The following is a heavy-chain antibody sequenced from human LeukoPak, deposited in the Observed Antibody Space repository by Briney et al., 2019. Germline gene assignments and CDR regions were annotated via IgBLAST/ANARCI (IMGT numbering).Heavy chain of an antibody. CDR3: ASYGSGSYYNYYFDY. CDR1: GFTFSSYE. D-gene: IGHD3-10*01. Sequence: PGGSLRLSCAAPGFTFSSYEMNWVRQAPGKGLEWVSYISSSGSTIYYADSVKGRFTISRDNAKNSLYLQMNSLRAEDTAVYYCASYGSGSYYNYYFDYWGQGTLVTVSS. V-gene: IGHV3-48*03. J-gene: IGHJ4*02. CDR2: ISSSGSTI.